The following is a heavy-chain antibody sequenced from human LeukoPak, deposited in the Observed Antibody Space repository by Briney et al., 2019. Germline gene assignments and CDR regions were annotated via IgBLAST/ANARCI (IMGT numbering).Heavy chain of an antibody. CDR2: ISSSGSTI. CDR3: VREAAAALD. CDR1: GFTFSDYY. D-gene: IGHD6-13*01. J-gene: IGHJ4*01. Sequence: GGSLRLSCAASGFTFSDYYMSWIRQAPGKGLEWVSYISSSGSTIYYADSVKGRFTISSDNAKNSLYLQMNTLRDEDSAVYYCVREAAAALDWGHGTLVTVSS. V-gene: IGHV3-11*04.